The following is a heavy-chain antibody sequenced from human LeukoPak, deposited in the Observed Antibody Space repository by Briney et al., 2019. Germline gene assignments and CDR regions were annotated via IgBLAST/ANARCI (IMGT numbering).Heavy chain of an antibody. D-gene: IGHD4-11*01. Sequence: SETLSLTCTVSGGSISSSSYYWGWIRQPPGKGLEWIGSIYYSGSTYYNPSLKSRVTISVDRSKNQFSLKLSSVTAADTAVYYCAIFYYSNFPGYWGQGTLVTVSS. CDR3: AIFYYSNFPGY. J-gene: IGHJ4*02. CDR2: IYYSGST. V-gene: IGHV4-39*07. CDR1: GGSISSSSYY.